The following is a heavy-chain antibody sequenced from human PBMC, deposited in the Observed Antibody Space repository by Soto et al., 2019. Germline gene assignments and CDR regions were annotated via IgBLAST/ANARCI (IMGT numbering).Heavy chain of an antibody. CDR1: GFTFSSYG. CDR3: AKGRDIVVVVAPLDY. V-gene: IGHV3-30*18. J-gene: IGHJ4*02. D-gene: IGHD2-15*01. CDR2: ISYDGSNK. Sequence: QVQLVESGGGVVQPGRSLRLSCAASGFTFSSYGMHWVRQAPGKGLEWVAVISYDGSNKYYADSVKGRFTISRDNSKNTLYLQMNSLRAEDTAVYYCAKGRDIVVVVAPLDYWGQGTLVTVSS.